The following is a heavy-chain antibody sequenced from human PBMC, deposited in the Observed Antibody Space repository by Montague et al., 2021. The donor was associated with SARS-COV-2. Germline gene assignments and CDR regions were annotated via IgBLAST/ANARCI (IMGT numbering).Heavy chain of an antibody. CDR3: ARDLRQWLADYCYYGLDV. CDR2: TYHGGST. Sequence: SETLSLTCAVSGDSISSNNWWNWVRQAPGKGLEWIGETYHGGSTNYNPSLKSRVTISVDKTKNQLYLKMRSVTAADTAVYYCARDLRQWLADYCYYGLDVWGQGTTVTVSS. V-gene: IGHV4-4*02. D-gene: IGHD6-19*01. CDR1: GDSISSNNW. J-gene: IGHJ6*02.